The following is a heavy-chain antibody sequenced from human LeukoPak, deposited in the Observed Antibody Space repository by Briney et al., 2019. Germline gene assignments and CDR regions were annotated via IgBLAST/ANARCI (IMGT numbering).Heavy chain of an antibody. J-gene: IGHJ6*02. CDR2: IYYSGST. Sequence: PSETLSLTCTVSGVSISSYYWSWIRQPPGKGLEWIGYIYYSGSTNYNPSLKSRVTISVDTSKNQFSLKLSSVTAADTAVYYCARGGGAHPDYYYYGMDVWGQGTTVTVSS. V-gene: IGHV4-59*01. CDR3: ARGGGAHPDYYYYGMDV. D-gene: IGHD1-26*01. CDR1: GVSISSYY.